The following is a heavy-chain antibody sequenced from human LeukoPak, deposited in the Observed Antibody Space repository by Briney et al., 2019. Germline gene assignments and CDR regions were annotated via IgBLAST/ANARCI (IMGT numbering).Heavy chain of an antibody. V-gene: IGHV3-30*18. J-gene: IGHJ6*02. CDR1: GFTFSSYG. CDR3: AKEFYDSSGYYYVDYYYYGMDV. D-gene: IGHD3-22*01. CDR2: ISYDGSNK. Sequence: PGRSLRLSCAASGFTFSSYGMHWVRQAPGKGLEWVAVISYDGSNKYYADSVKGRFTISRDNSKNTLYLQMNSLRAEDTAMYYCAKEFYDSSGYYYVDYYYYGMDVWGQGTTVTVSS.